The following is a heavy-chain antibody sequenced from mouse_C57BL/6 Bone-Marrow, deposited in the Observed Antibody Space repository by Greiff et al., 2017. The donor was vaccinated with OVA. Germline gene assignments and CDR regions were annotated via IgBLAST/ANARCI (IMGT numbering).Heavy chain of an antibody. D-gene: IGHD4-1*01. Sequence: EVKLQESGGGLVKPGGSLKLSCAASGFTFSSYTMSWVRQTPEQRLEWVATISGGGGNTYYPDSVKGRFTISRDNAKNTLYLQMSSLRSEDTALDYCARRKTGWYFDVWGTGTTVTVSS. J-gene: IGHJ1*03. CDR2: ISGGGGNT. V-gene: IGHV5-9*01. CDR1: GFTFSSYT. CDR3: ARRKTGWYFDV.